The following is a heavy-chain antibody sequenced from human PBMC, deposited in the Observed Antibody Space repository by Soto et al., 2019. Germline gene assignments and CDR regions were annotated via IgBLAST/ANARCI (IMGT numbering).Heavy chain of an antibody. V-gene: IGHV4-34*01. CDR1: GGSFSGYY. CDR3: ASMGYHYGSGSYPLDY. Sequence: SDTLSLTCAVYGGSFSGYYWSWIRQPPGKGLEWIGEINHSGSTNYNPSLKSRVTISLDTSKNQFSLNLRSVTAADTAVYYCASMGYHYGSGSYPLDYWGQGTLVTVS. CDR2: INHSGST. D-gene: IGHD3-10*01. J-gene: IGHJ4*02.